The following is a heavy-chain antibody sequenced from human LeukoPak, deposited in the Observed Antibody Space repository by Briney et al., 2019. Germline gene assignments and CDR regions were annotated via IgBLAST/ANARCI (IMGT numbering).Heavy chain of an antibody. Sequence: PGGSLRLSCAASGFTVSSNYMCWVRQAPGKGLEWVSVIYSGDTYYADSVKGRFTISRDNSKNTVYLQMNSLRAEDTAVYYCARAKEMPTITDSWGQGTLVTVSS. CDR2: IYSGDT. D-gene: IGHD5-24*01. CDR1: GFTVSSNY. J-gene: IGHJ5*01. CDR3: ARAKEMPTITDS. V-gene: IGHV3-53*01.